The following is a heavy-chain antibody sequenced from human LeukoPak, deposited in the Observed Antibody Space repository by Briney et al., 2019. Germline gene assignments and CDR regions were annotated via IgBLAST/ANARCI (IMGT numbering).Heavy chain of an antibody. CDR2: VYTSGST. V-gene: IGHV4-4*07. CDR3: ARGFYSGSGAYYNSLDY. CDR1: GGSISTYG. D-gene: IGHD3-10*01. J-gene: IGHJ4*02. Sequence: PSETLSLTCTVSGGSISTYGWNWIRQPAGKGLEWLGRVYTSGSTNYNPSLQSRVTMSVATSKNQISLRLSSVTAADTAVYFCARGFYSGSGAYYNSLDYWGQGTLVTVSS.